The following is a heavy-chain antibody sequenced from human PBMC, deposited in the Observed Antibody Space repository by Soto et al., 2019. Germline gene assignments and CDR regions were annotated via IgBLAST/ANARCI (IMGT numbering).Heavy chain of an antibody. Sequence: QDQLVQSGAEVKKPGSSVTVSCKTSGGTFSTYPISWVRQAPGQGLEWMGGFIPVFGSSYYAQKLQGRATITADESTTTAYMELSSLRSEDTAVYYCARSKPEYYDYYGRDVWGQGTTVTVSS. D-gene: IGHD4-4*01. V-gene: IGHV1-69*12. J-gene: IGHJ6*02. CDR3: ARSKPEYYDYYGRDV. CDR2: FIPVFGSS. CDR1: GGTFSTYP.